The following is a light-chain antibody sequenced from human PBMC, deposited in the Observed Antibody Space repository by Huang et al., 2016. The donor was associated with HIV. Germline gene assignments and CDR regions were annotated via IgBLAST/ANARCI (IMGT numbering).Light chain of an antibody. CDR1: QSVSSS. CDR3: QQYNDWPPMYT. CDR2: GAS. Sequence: EIVMTQSPATLSLSPGERATLSCRASQSVSSSLACYQERQGQAPRLLIYGASTRDTGIPTRFSGSGSGTEFTLTISSLQSEDTALYYCQQYNDWPPMYTFGQGTKLEIK. V-gene: IGKV3-15*01. J-gene: IGKJ2*01.